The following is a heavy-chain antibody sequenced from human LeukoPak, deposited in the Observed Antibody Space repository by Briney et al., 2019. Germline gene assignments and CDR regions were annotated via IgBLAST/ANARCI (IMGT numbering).Heavy chain of an antibody. CDR3: AKNIRDQLLCGFNC. CDR1: GFTFEASA. Sequence: GVSLRLSCAASGFTFEASAMSWVRQAPGKGLEWVAVITGGGESTYYADSVKGRFTISRDNSKKTLFLQVNSLRAEDTAVYFCAKNIRDQLLCGFNCWGQGIVVTVSS. V-gene: IGHV3-23*01. CDR2: ITGGGEST. J-gene: IGHJ4*02. D-gene: IGHD2-2*01.